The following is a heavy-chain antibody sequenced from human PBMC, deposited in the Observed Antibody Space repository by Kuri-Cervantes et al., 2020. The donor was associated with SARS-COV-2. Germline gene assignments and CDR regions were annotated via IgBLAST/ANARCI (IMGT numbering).Heavy chain of an antibody. CDR1: GTTFSSYS. D-gene: IGHD2-15*01. V-gene: IGHV3-21*01. CDR3: AGDRGEDIVVVVAASAYDY. CDR2: ISSSSSYI. J-gene: IGHJ4*02. Sequence: GESMKISCAASGTTFSSYSMNWLRQTPGKGLEWVSSISSSSSYINYADSVKGRFTISRDNAKNSLYLQMNSLRAEDTAEYYCAGDRGEDIVVVVAASAYDYWGQGTLVTVSS.